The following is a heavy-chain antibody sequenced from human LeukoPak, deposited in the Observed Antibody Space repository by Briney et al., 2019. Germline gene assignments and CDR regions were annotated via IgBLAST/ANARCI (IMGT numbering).Heavy chain of an antibody. Sequence: ESGPALMKPKPTLTLTCTFSGFSLNSPGMCVGWIRQPPVKALEWLALIEWDDDKYYRTSLKTRLTISKDTSKNQVILTMTNMDPVDTATYYCARIRGAGNDKSDAFDLWGQGTLVTVSS. D-gene: IGHD4-23*01. J-gene: IGHJ3*01. CDR2: IEWDDDK. V-gene: IGHV2-70*01. CDR1: GFSLNSPGMC. CDR3: ARIRGAGNDKSDAFDL.